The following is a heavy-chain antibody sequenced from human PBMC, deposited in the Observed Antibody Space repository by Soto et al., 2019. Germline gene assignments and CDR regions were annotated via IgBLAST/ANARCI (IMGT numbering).Heavy chain of an antibody. CDR1: GFSFKDYA. CDR3: AKDHDYESSGPY. J-gene: IGHJ4*02. CDR2: ISGSGGST. V-gene: IGHV3-23*01. D-gene: IGHD3-22*01. Sequence: GSLRLSCAASGFSFKDYAMSWVRQAPGKGLEWVSAISGSGGSTYYADSVKGRFTISRDNAKNMVSLQMKRLRAEDTAVYYCAKDHDYESSGPYWGQGTLVTVSS.